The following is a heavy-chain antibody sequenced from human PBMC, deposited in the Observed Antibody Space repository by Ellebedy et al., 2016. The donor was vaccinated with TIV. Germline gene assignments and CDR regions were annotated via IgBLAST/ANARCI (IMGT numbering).Heavy chain of an antibody. CDR1: GYTFTKYY. D-gene: IGHD4-17*01. CDR2: LDARVGST. V-gene: IGHV1-46*01. CDR3: ASVPSAGADF. J-gene: IGHJ4*02. Sequence: ASVKVSCKTSGYTFTKYYFHWIRQAPGRGLEWMGVLDARVGSTTYAQSLQGRVTMTRDTSTRTVYMELRSLRFEDTAVYYCASVPSAGADFWGQGTLATVSS.